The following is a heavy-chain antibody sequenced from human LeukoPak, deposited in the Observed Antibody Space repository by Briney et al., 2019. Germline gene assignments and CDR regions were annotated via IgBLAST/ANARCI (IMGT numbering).Heavy chain of an antibody. CDR3: ASFIAARDAFDI. D-gene: IGHD6-13*01. J-gene: IGHJ3*02. Sequence: TTSETLSLTCTVSGGSISSYYWSGIRQPAGEGLEWIGRNYTSGSTKYNPSLKSRVTMSVDTSKNQFSLKLSSVTAADTAVYYCASFIAARDAFDIWGQGTMVTVSS. V-gene: IGHV4-4*07. CDR1: GGSISSYY. CDR2: NYTSGST.